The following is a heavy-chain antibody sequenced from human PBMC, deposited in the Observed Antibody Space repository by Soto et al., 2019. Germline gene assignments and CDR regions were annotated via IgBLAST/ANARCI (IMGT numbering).Heavy chain of an antibody. Sequence: GGSLRLSCAASGFIFNNAWMNWVRQAPGKGLEWVGRIKTYTDGGITDYAAPVKGRFTISRDDSQNTLYLDVNSLRTEDTAVYYCTTKRGYRDGPPGVFDYWGPGTLVPSPQ. CDR3: TTKRGYRDGPPGVFDY. CDR2: IKTYTDGGIT. J-gene: IGHJ4*01. CDR1: GFIFNNAW. V-gene: IGHV3-15*07. D-gene: IGHD5-18*01.